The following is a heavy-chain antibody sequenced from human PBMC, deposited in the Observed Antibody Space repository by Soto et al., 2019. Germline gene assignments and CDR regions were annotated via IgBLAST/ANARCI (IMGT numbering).Heavy chain of an antibody. V-gene: IGHV1-2*02. J-gene: IGHJ3*02. D-gene: IGHD3-10*01. Sequence: QVQLVQSGAEVKKPGASVKVSCKASGYTFTGYYMHWVRQAPGQGLEWMGWSNPNSGGTNYAQKFQGRVTMTRDTSISTAYMELRRLRSDDTAVYYCARDHATMVRIKDAFDIWGQGTMVTVSS. CDR1: GYTFTGYY. CDR2: SNPNSGGT. CDR3: ARDHATMVRIKDAFDI.